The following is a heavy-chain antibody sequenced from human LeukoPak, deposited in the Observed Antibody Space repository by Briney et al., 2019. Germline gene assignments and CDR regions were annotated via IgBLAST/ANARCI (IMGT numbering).Heavy chain of an antibody. CDR2: INSDGSST. J-gene: IGHJ5*02. CDR3: ARDRRITIFGVVTDNWFDP. Sequence: PGGSLRLSCAASGFTFSSYAMSWVRQAPGKGLVWVSRINSDGSSTSYADSVKGRFTISRDNAKNTLYLQMNSLRAEDTAVYYCARDRRITIFGVVTDNWFDPWGQGTLVTVSS. D-gene: IGHD3-3*01. V-gene: IGHV3-74*01. CDR1: GFTFSSYA.